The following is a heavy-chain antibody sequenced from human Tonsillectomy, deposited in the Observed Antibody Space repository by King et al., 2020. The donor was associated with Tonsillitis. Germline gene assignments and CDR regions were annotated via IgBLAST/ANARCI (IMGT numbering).Heavy chain of an antibody. CDR3: SRDSYYDRSGYYYYYGMDV. Sequence: VQLQESGPGLVKPSETLSLTCTVSGGSISSYYWSWIRQPPGKGLEWIGYIYYSGSTNYNPSLKSRVTISVDTSKNQFSLKLSSVTAADTAVYYCSRDSYYDRSGYYYYYGMDVWGQGTTVTVSS. D-gene: IGHD3-22*01. CDR1: GGSISSYY. V-gene: IGHV4-59*01. J-gene: IGHJ6*02. CDR2: IYYSGST.